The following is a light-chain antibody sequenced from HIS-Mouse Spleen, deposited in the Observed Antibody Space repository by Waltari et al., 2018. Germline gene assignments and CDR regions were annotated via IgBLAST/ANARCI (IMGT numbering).Light chain of an antibody. CDR2: DVS. CDR1: SSDVGGYNY. CDR3: SSYTSSSTLWV. V-gene: IGLV2-14*03. Sequence: QSALTQPASVSGSTGQSITISCTGTSSDVGGYNYVPRYQQHPGNAPKLMIYDVSNRPSGVSNRFSGSKSGNTATLTISGLQAEDEADYYCSSYTSSSTLWVFGGGTKLTVL. J-gene: IGLJ3*02.